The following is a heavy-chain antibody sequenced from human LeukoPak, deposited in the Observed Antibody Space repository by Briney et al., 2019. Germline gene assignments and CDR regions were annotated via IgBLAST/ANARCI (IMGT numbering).Heavy chain of an antibody. Sequence: GGSLRLSCATSGFNFDRYTIHWVRQAPGKGLEWVSLAGWAGGTTFYSDSVRGRFTISRDSGRKSVYLQMNSLTTDDTAFYFCARELDTMFFDYWGQGALVTVSS. J-gene: IGHJ4*02. CDR1: GFNFDRYT. CDR2: AGWAGGTT. CDR3: ARELDTMFFDY. D-gene: IGHD3-10*02. V-gene: IGHV3-43*01.